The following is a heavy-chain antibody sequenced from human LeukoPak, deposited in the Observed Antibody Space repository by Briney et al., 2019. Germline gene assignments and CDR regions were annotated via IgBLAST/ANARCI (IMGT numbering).Heavy chain of an antibody. V-gene: IGHV3-7*01. CDR2: IKPDGTEK. Sequence: GGSLRLSCVASGFFFSNYWMSWVRQAPGKGLEWVANIKPDGTEKYYVDSLKGRFTISRDNAKNSLYLQMNSLRVEDTAVYYCARGGNSSWDYWGQGALVTVSS. J-gene: IGHJ4*02. CDR3: ARGGNSSWDY. D-gene: IGHD6-6*01. CDR1: GFFFSNYW.